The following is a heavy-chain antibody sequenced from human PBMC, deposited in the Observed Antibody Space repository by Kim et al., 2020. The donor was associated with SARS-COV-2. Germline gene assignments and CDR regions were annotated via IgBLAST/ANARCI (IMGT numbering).Heavy chain of an antibody. V-gene: IGHV2-5*02. D-gene: IGHD6-25*01. CDR2: IYWDDNK. CDR3: AHRLESDSSGWARFQRYNWFDP. Sequence: SGPTLVNPTQTLTLTCTFSGFSLSTSGVGVGWIRQPPGKALEWLALIYWDDNKHYSPSLKSRLTITKDTSKNQVVLTMTNMDPVDTATYYCAHRLESDSSGWARFQRYNWFDPWGQGTLVTVSS. J-gene: IGHJ5*02. CDR1: GFSLSTSGVG.